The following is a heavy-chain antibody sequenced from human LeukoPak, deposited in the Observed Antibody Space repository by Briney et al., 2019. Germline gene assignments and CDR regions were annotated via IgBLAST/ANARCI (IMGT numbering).Heavy chain of an antibody. CDR2: ISGSGGST. D-gene: IGHD1-1*01. CDR1: GFTFSNCA. Sequence: PGGSLRLSCAASGFTFSNCAMSWVRQAPGKGLEWVSRISGSGGSTEYADPVKGRFTISRDNSKNTLHLQMNSLRVEDTAIYYCARQRDAYNWNNAFDIWDQGTMVAVS. V-gene: IGHV3-23*01. J-gene: IGHJ3*02. CDR3: ARQRDAYNWNNAFDI.